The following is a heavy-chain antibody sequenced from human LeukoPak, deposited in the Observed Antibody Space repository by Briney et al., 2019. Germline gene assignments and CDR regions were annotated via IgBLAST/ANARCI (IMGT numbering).Heavy chain of an antibody. CDR1: GDSISSSSYY. J-gene: IGHJ4*02. CDR2: IYYSGST. D-gene: IGHD6-19*01. CDR3: ASAPPGSGWPLFDY. V-gene: IGHV4-39*01. Sequence: SETLSLTCTVSGDSISSSSYYWGWIRQPPGKGLEWIGSIYYSGSTYYNPSLKSRVTISVDTSKNQFSLKLSSVTAADTAVYYCASAPPGSGWPLFDYWGQGTLVTVSS.